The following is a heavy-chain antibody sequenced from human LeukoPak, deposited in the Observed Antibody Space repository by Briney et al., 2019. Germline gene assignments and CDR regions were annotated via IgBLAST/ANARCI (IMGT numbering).Heavy chain of an antibody. CDR2: FDPEDGET. Sequence: ASVKVSCKVSGYTLTELSMHWVRQAPGKGLEWMGGFDPEDGETIYAQKFQGRVTMTEDTSTDTAYMELSSLRSEGTAVYYCATGAYCGGDCYPYYFDYWGQGTLVTVSS. CDR3: ATGAYCGGDCYPYYFDY. J-gene: IGHJ4*02. V-gene: IGHV1-24*01. CDR1: GYTLTELS. D-gene: IGHD2-21*02.